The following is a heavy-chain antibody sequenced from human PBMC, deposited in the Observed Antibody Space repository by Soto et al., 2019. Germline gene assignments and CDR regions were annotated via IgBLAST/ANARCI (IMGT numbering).Heavy chain of an antibody. D-gene: IGHD2-2*02. CDR2: ISGSGGST. V-gene: IGHV3-23*01. J-gene: IGHJ6*02. CDR3: TSGLVVTAAIFYYYGMDV. Sequence: LRLSCAASGFTFSSYAMSWVRQAPGKGLEWVSAISGSGGSTYYADSVKGRFTISRDNSKNTLYLQMNSLRAEDTAVYYCTSGLVVTAAIFYYYGMDVWGQGTTVTVSS. CDR1: GFTFSSYA.